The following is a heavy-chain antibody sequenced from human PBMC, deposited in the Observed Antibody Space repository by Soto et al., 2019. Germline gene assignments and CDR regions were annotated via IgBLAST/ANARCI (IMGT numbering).Heavy chain of an antibody. CDR2: ISYDGSNK. J-gene: IGHJ4*02. Sequence: PGGSLRLSCAASGFTFSSYGMHWVRQAPGKGLEWVAVISYDGSNKYYADSVKGRFTISRDNSKNTLYLQMNSLRAEDTAVYYYAKGSIAARPGPTDYWGQGTLVTVS. D-gene: IGHD6-6*01. CDR3: AKGSIAARPGPTDY. V-gene: IGHV3-30*18. CDR1: GFTFSSYG.